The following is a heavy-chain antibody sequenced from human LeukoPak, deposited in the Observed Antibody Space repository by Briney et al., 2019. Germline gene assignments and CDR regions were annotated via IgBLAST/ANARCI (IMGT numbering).Heavy chain of an antibody. J-gene: IGHJ3*02. CDR2: IYYRGST. V-gene: IGHV4-31*01. D-gene: IGHD5-18*01. CDR1: GGSISSGGYY. CDR3: ARAGTLPTSTAMVAFDI. Sequence: SQTLSLTCTVSGGSISSGGYYWSWIRQHPGKGLEWSGYIYYRGSTYYNPSLKSLVTISVDTSKTPFSLNLSSVTAADTAVYYCARAGTLPTSTAMVAFDIWGQGTMVTVSS.